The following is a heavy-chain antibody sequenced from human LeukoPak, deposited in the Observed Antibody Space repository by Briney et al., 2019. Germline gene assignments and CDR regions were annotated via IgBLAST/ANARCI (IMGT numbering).Heavy chain of an antibody. D-gene: IGHD2-21*02. V-gene: IGHV3-33*01. J-gene: IGHJ4*02. CDR3: ARDGYGDYPIDY. CDR1: GYTFSNNG. CDR2: IWNDGSNK. Sequence: TGGSLRLSCAASGYTFSNNGMHWVRQAPGKGLEWVAVIWNDGSNKYYADSVKGRFTISRDNAKNTLVLQMNSLRVEDTAVYYCARDGYGDYPIDYWGQGTLVTVSS.